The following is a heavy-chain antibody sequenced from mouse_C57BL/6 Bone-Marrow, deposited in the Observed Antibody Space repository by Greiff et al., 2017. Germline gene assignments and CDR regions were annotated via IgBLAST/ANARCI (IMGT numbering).Heavy chain of an antibody. CDR3: ARGPFAY. Sequence: QVQLQQPGAELVKPGASVKLSCKASGYTFTSYWMHWVKPRPGQGLEWIGLIHPNSGSTNYNKKFKSKATLTVDKSSSTAYMQLSSLTSEDSAVYYCARGPFAYWGQGTLVTVSA. V-gene: IGHV1-64*01. CDR2: IHPNSGST. J-gene: IGHJ3*01. CDR1: GYTFTSYW.